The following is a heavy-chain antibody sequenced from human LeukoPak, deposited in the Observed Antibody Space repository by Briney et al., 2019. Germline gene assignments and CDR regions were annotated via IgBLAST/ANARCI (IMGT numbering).Heavy chain of an antibody. Sequence: ASVKVSCKASGYTFTGYYMHWVRQAPGEGLEWVGWINPNSGGTNYAQKFQGRVTMTRDTSISTAYMGLSRLRSDDTAVYYCARESTSSLNFVVVVAAPGIWFDPWGQGTLVTVSS. D-gene: IGHD2-15*01. CDR2: INPNSGGT. V-gene: IGHV1-2*02. CDR1: GYTFTGYY. J-gene: IGHJ5*02. CDR3: ARESTSSLNFVVVVAAPGIWFDP.